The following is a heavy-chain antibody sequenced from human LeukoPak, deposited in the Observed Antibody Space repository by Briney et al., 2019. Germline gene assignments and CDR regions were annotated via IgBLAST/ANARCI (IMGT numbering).Heavy chain of an antibody. CDR1: GGSFSGYY. D-gene: IGHD6-19*01. CDR2: INHSGST. V-gene: IGHV4-34*01. Sequence: PPETLSLTCAVYGGSFSGYYWSWIRQPPGKGLEWLGEINHSGSTNYNPSLKSRITISVDTSKNQFSLKLSSVTAADTAVYYCARVRGSGWYNWFDPWGQGTLVTVSS. J-gene: IGHJ5*02. CDR3: ARVRGSGWYNWFDP.